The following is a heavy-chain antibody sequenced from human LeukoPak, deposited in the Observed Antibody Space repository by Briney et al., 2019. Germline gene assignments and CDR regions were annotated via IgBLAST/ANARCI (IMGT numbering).Heavy chain of an antibody. CDR1: GFTFSSYC. CDR3: ARDGSLPDY. V-gene: IGHV3-74*01. Sequence: GGSLRLSCAASGFTFSSYCMHWVRQAPGKGLVWVSRINSDGGATSYADSVQGRFTISRDNAKNTLYLQMNSLRAEDTAVYYCARDGSLPDYWGQGTLVTVSP. CDR2: INSDGGAT. J-gene: IGHJ4*02.